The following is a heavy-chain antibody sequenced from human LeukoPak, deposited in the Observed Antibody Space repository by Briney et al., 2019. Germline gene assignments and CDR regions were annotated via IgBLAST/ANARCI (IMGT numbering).Heavy chain of an antibody. CDR2: IIPILGIA. CDR3: ARYQDSSGYSFDP. D-gene: IGHD3-22*01. Sequence: SVKVSCKASGGTFSSYAISWVRQAPGQGLEWMGRIIPILGIANYAQKFQGRVTMTRNTSISTAYMELSSLKASDTAMYYCARYQDSSGYSFDPWGQGTLVTVSS. CDR1: GGTFSSYA. V-gene: IGHV1-69*04. J-gene: IGHJ5*02.